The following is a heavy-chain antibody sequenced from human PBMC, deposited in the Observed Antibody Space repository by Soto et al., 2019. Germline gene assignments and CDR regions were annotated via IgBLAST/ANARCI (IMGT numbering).Heavy chain of an antibody. Sequence: PSETLSLTCTVSGGSVSSGIYYWSWIRQPPGNGLEWIGYIYYSGSTNYNPSLKSRVTISVDTSKNQFSLKLSSVTAADTAVYYCARDGDIEAPFFDYWGQGTLVTVSS. CDR2: IYYSGST. CDR1: GGSVSSGIYY. D-gene: IGHD5-12*01. V-gene: IGHV4-61*01. CDR3: ARDGDIEAPFFDY. J-gene: IGHJ4*02.